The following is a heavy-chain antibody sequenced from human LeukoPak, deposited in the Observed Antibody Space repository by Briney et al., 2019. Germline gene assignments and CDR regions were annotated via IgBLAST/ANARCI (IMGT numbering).Heavy chain of an antibody. CDR3: ARERGYDFWSGYYDY. J-gene: IGHJ4*02. Sequence: GGSLRLSCAASGFTLSSYAMHWVRQAPGKGLEWVAVISYDGSNKYYADSVKGRSTISRDNSKNTLYLQMNSLRAEDTAVYYCARERGYDFWSGYYDYWGQGTLVTVSS. CDR2: ISYDGSNK. V-gene: IGHV3-30*01. CDR1: GFTLSSYA. D-gene: IGHD3-3*01.